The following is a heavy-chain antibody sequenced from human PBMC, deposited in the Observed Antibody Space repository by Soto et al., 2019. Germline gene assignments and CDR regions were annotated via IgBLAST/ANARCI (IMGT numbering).Heavy chain of an antibody. Sequence: EVQLVESGGGLVKPGGSLRLSCATSGFTFNRFTMNWVRQAPGKGLEWVSSINPSSSFIYYVDSVKGRFTISRDTAKNSVYLQMNSLRAEDTAVYYCVREGYHYDSSGYHTLGFDYWGQGTLDTVSS. D-gene: IGHD3-22*01. V-gene: IGHV3-21*01. J-gene: IGHJ4*02. CDR1: GFTFNRFT. CDR2: INPSSSFI. CDR3: VREGYHYDSSGYHTLGFDY.